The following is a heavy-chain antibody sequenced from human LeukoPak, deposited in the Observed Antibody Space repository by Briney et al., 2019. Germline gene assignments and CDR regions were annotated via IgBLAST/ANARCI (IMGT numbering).Heavy chain of an antibody. CDR3: ARDRPYFDN. CDR1: GFTFSSSS. CDR2: ISHDGSNK. D-gene: IGHD6-6*01. Sequence: PGGSLRLSCAASGFTFSSSSMHSVRQAPGKGLEWVAVISHDGSNKYYADSVKGRFTISRDNSKNTLFLQMNNLRPEDTAVYYCARDRPYFDNWGQGTLVTVSS. V-gene: IGHV3-30*03. J-gene: IGHJ4*02.